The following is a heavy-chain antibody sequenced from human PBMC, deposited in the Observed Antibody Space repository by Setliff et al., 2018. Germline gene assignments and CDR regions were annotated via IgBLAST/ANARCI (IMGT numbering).Heavy chain of an antibody. J-gene: IGHJ4*02. D-gene: IGHD3-22*01. CDR2: INHSGST. Sequence: SETLSLTCAVYGESFSGYYWSWIRQPPGKGLEWIGEINHSGSTYYNPSLKSRVSISVDTSKNQFSLKLSSVTAADTAVYYCARESRYYYDNLGTLDYWGQGTLVTVSS. V-gene: IGHV4-34*01. CDR3: ARESRYYYDNLGTLDY. CDR1: GESFSGYY.